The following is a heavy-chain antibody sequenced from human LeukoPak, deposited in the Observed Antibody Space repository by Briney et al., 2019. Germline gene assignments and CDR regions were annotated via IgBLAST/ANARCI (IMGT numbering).Heavy chain of an antibody. CDR3: ARGPNEGDYAFDY. V-gene: IGHV4-4*07. CDR1: GGSISSYY. D-gene: IGHD4-17*01. CDR2: IYTSGST. Sequence: SETLSLTCTVSGGSISSYYWSWIRQPPGKGLEWIGRIYTSGSTNYNPSLKSRVTMSVDTSKNQFSLKLSSVTAADTAVYYCARGPNEGDYAFDYWGQGTLVTVSS. J-gene: IGHJ4*02.